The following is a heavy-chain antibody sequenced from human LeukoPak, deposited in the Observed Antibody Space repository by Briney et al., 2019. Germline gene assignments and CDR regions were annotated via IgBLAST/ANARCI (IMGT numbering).Heavy chain of an antibody. V-gene: IGHV1-2*02. CDR2: INPNSGGT. J-gene: IGHJ4*02. D-gene: IGHD1-26*01. CDR3: AREGPIVGATHLVDY. CDR1: AYTFTDYY. Sequence: ASVTVSCKASAYTFTDYYMHWVRQAPGQGLEWMGWINPNSGGTNYAQKFQGRVTMTRDTSISTAYMELSRLRSDDTAVYYCAREGPIVGATHLVDYWGQGTLVTVSS.